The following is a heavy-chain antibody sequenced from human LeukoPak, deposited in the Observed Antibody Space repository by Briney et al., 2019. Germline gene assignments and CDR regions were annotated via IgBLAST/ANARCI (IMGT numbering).Heavy chain of an antibody. CDR1: GGSISSGDYY. D-gene: IGHD3-22*01. V-gene: IGHV4-61*02. CDR3: ARTADSSGYYYVNWFDP. CDR2: IYTSGST. Sequence: PSETLSLTCTVSGGSISSGDYYWSWIRQPPGKGLEWIGRIYTSGSTNYNPSLKSRVTISVDTSKNQFSLKLSSVTAADTAVYYCARTADSSGYYYVNWFDPWGQGTLVTVSS. J-gene: IGHJ5*02.